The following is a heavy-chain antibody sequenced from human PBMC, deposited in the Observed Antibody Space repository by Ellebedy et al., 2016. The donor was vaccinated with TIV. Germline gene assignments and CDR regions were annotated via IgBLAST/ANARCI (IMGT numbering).Heavy chain of an antibody. CDR2: IIPIFGTA. D-gene: IGHD3-22*01. CDR1: GYIFTAWL. Sequence: ASVKVSCKTSGYIFTAWLIHWMRQAPGQGLEWMGGIIPIFGTANYAQKFQGRVTITADESTSTAYMELSSLRSEDTAVYYCARGDYYDSRNLNYWGQGTLVTVSS. J-gene: IGHJ4*02. V-gene: IGHV1-69*13. CDR3: ARGDYYDSRNLNY.